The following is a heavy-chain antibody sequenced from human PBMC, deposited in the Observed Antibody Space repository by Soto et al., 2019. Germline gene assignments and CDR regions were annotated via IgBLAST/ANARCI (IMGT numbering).Heavy chain of an antibody. V-gene: IGHV1-2*04. CDR2: INPNSGGT. CDR3: ARDAGGYCSGGSCYSTPVSYYYYGMDV. D-gene: IGHD2-15*01. J-gene: IGHJ6*02. CDR1: GYTFTGYY. Sequence: QVQLVQSGAEVKKPGASVKVSCKASGYTFTGYYVHWVRQAPGQGLEWMGWINPNSGGTNYAQKLQGWVTMTRDTSISTAYMELSRLRSDDTAVYYCARDAGGYCSGGSCYSTPVSYYYYGMDVWGQGTTVTVSS.